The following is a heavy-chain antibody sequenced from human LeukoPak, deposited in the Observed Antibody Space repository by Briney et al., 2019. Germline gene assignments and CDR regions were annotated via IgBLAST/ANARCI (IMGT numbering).Heavy chain of an antibody. D-gene: IGHD5-12*01. CDR3: ARTTEGYAGGPGYSYYYYMDV. J-gene: IGHJ6*03. CDR1: GGSISTTNYY. CDR2: VYYSGST. V-gene: IGHV4-39*07. Sequence: SETLSLTCTVSGGSISTTNYYWGWIRQSPGKGLEWFGCVYYSGSTYYNPSLKSRVTISVDTSQNQFSLQLTSVTAADTAVYYCARTTEGYAGGPGYSYYYYMDVWGKGTTVTISS.